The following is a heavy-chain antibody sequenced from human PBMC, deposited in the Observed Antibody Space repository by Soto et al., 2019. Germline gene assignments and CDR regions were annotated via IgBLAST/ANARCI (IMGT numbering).Heavy chain of an antibody. D-gene: IGHD3-10*01. CDR2: IAPSTGYL. CDR3: ERGASASGRDYFDY. CDR1: GFIFSDYY. V-gene: IGHV3-11*06. Sequence: QVQLVESGGGLVKPGGSLRLSCAASGFIFSDYYISWVRQAPGRGLECLSYIAPSTGYLNYADSVKGRFTISRDNATKSLFLQRDSLRADDTAGYYGERGASASGRDYFDYWGQGTLVTVSS. J-gene: IGHJ4*02.